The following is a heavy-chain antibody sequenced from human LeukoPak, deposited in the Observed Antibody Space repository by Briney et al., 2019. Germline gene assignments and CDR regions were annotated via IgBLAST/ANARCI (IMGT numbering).Heavy chain of an antibody. D-gene: IGHD6-19*01. Sequence: PGGSLRHSSAASGFTFSSYCMHWVRQAPAKGLEWVAVISYDGSYKYYADSVKGRFTISRDNSKNTLYLQMNSLRAEDTAVYYCAKPRIAVAGTDLDFWGQGTLVTVSS. CDR2: ISYDGSYK. J-gene: IGHJ4*02. CDR1: GFTFSSYC. CDR3: AKPRIAVAGTDLDF. V-gene: IGHV3-30*18.